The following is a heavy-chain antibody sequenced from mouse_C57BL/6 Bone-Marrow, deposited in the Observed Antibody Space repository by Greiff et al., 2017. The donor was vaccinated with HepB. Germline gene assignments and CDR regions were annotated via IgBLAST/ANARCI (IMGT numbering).Heavy chain of an antibody. V-gene: IGHV7-1*01. Sequence: EVHLVESGGGLVQSGRSLRLSCATSGFTFSDFYMEWVRQAPGKGLEWIAASRNKANDYTTEYSASVKGRFIVSRDTSQSILYRQMNALRAEDTAIYYCARDAGNWYFDVWGTGTTVTVSS. CDR1: GFTFSDFY. CDR2: SRNKANDYTT. J-gene: IGHJ1*03. CDR3: ARDAGNWYFDV.